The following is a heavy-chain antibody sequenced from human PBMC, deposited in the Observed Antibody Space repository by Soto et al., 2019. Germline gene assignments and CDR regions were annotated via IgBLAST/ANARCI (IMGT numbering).Heavy chain of an antibody. CDR1: GFTFSSYA. CDR2: ISGSGGST. Sequence: GGSLRLSCAASGFTFSSYAMSWVRQAPGKGLEWVSAISGSGGSTYYADSVKGRFTISRDNSKNTLYLQMNSLRPEDTAVYYSAKDSCTGVSCYFINYWGQGTLVTVSS. D-gene: IGHD2-15*01. J-gene: IGHJ4*02. CDR3: AKDSCTGVSCYFINY. V-gene: IGHV3-23*01.